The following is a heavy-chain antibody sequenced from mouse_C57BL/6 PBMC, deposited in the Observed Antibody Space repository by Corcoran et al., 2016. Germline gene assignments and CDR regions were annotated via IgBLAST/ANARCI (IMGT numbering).Heavy chain of an antibody. D-gene: IGHD1-1*01. CDR3: ARAITTVSYWYFDV. Sequence: QVQLQQSGAELARPGASVKLSCKASGYTFTSYGISWVKQRTGQGLEWIGEIYPRSGNTYYNEKFKGKDTLTADKSSSTAYMELRSLTSEDSAVYFCARAITTVSYWYFDVWGTGTTVTVSS. V-gene: IGHV1-81*01. CDR2: IYPRSGNT. CDR1: GYTFTSYG. J-gene: IGHJ1*03.